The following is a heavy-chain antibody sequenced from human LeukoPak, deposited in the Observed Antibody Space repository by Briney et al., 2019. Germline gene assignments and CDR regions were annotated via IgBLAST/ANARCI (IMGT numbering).Heavy chain of an antibody. V-gene: IGHV3-33*01. CDR1: GFTFGSYG. Sequence: GGSLRLSCAASGFTFGSYGMHWVRQAPGKGLEWVAVIWYDGSNKYYADSVKGRFTISRDNSKNTLYLQMNSLRAEDTAVYYCARDIGYYYDSSGPADYWGQGTLVTVSS. CDR2: IWYDGSNK. D-gene: IGHD3-22*01. CDR3: ARDIGYYYDSSGPADY. J-gene: IGHJ4*02.